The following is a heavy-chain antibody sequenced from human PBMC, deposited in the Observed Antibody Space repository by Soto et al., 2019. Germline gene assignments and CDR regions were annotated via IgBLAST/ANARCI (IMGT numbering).Heavy chain of an antibody. CDR1: GFTFSSYA. V-gene: IGHV3-23*01. CDR3: AKKSTIFVLLIVGYFEC. Sequence: EVQLLESGGGLVKPGASLRLSCTASGFTFSSYAMSWVRQAPGQGLEWVSAISGSGDRTYYADSVKGRFTISRDSSKNTRLRQMNSLRAEDTAVYSCAKKSTIFVLLIVGYFECWGQGNRVHVSS. CDR2: ISGSGDRT. D-gene: IGHD3-3*01. J-gene: IGHJ4*02.